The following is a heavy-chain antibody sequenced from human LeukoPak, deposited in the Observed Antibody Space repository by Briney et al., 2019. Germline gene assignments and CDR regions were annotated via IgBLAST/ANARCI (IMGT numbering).Heavy chain of an antibody. CDR2: IYYSGST. CDR1: GGSISSSSYY. D-gene: IGHD3-22*01. Sequence: SETLSLTCTVSGGSISSSSYYWGWIRQPPGKGLEWIGSIYYSGSTYYNPSLKSRVTISVDTSKNQLSLKLSSVTAADTAVYYCARLFFDYDSSGYYYGAFDIWGQGTMVTVSS. J-gene: IGHJ3*02. V-gene: IGHV4-39*01. CDR3: ARLFFDYDSSGYYYGAFDI.